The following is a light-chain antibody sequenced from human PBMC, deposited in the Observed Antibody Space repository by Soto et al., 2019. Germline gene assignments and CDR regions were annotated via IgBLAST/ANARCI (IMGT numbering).Light chain of an antibody. J-gene: IGKJ2*03. CDR1: QSISSY. V-gene: IGKV1-39*01. CDR3: QQYNGYRS. CDR2: AAS. Sequence: PMTQSPSSLAAAVGDRVTITCRASQSISSYLNWYQQKPGKAPKVLIYAASSLQSGVPSRFSGSGSGTEFTLTISSLQPDDFATYYCQQYNGYRSFAQGGKVEIK.